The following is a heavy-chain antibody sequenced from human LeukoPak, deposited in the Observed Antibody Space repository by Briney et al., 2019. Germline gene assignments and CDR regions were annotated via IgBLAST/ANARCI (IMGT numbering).Heavy chain of an antibody. V-gene: IGHV3-66*02. CDR2: IYSGGST. D-gene: IGHD2-2*01. CDR3: AKDRNIGPATYYFDY. CDR1: GFTFSDYY. Sequence: GGSLRLSCAASGFTFSDYYMSWVRQAPGKGLEWVSVIYSGGSTYYADSVKGRFTISRDNSKNTLYLQMNSLRAEDTAVYFCAKDRNIGPATYYFDYWGQGALVTVSS. J-gene: IGHJ4*02.